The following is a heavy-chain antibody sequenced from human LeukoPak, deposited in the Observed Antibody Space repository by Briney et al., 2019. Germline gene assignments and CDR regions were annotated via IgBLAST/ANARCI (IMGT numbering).Heavy chain of an antibody. CDR2: IYPGDSDS. D-gene: IGHD1-26*01. V-gene: IGHV5-51*01. J-gene: IGHJ3*02. CDR3: ARGAHGSGFDI. Sequence: GESLKISCKASGSPFITYWIGWVRQMPGKGLEWMGIIYPGDSDSRYSPSFQGQLTISADRSISTAYLQWSSLQASDTAIYYCARGAHGSGFDIWGQGTMVTVSS. CDR1: GSPFITYW.